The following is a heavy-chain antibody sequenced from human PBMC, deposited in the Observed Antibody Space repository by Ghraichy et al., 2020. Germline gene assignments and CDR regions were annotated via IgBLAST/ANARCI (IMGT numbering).Heavy chain of an antibody. J-gene: IGHJ4*02. CDR2: ISGYNDNT. CDR3: ARDVRAAAGTSSEFDY. CDR1: GYTFTSYG. D-gene: IGHD6-13*01. V-gene: IGHV1-18*01. Sequence: ASVKVSCKASGYTFTSYGISWVRQAPGQGLEWMAWISGYNDNTNYAQKLQGRVTMTTDTSTSTAYMELRSLRSDDTAVYYCARDVRAAAGTSSEFDYWGQGTLVTVSS.